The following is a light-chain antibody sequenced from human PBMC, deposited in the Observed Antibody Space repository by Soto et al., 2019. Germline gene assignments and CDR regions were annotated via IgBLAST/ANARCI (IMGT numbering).Light chain of an antibody. CDR1: QSVRSTY. J-gene: IGKJ4*02. Sequence: ELNKSPCTVSLSPGDRATLSCRASQSVRSTYLAWYQHKPGQPPSLLIFDASSRAPGIPDRFTGGGSGTDFTLTINILEPEDFAVYFCQHYYMLPEPFGGGTKV. CDR3: QHYYMLPEP. V-gene: IGKV3-20*01. CDR2: DAS.